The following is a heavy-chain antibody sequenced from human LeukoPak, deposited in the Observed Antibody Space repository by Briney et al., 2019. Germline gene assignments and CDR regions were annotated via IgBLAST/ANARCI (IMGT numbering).Heavy chain of an antibody. CDR3: ARDERRYSSTLDY. Sequence: GGSLRLSYAASGFTFSSYGMHWVRQAPGKGLEWVAVIWYDGSNKYYADSVKGRFTISRDNSKNTLYLQMNSLRAEDTAVYYCARDERRYSSTLDYWGQGTLVTVSS. J-gene: IGHJ4*02. V-gene: IGHV3-33*01. D-gene: IGHD6-13*01. CDR1: GFTFSSYG. CDR2: IWYDGSNK.